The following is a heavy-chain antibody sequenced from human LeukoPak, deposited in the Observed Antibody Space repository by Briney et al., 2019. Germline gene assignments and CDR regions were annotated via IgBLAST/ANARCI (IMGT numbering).Heavy chain of an antibody. CDR3: ARDSDTCTGCAFDM. J-gene: IGHJ3*02. CDR1: GFTFSSYS. D-gene: IGHD1-26*01. Sequence: GSLRLSCAASGFTFSSYSMNWVRQAPGKGLEWVANLNQYESEKNYVDSVRGRFTISRDNAKSSLYLQMNSLRVEDTALYYCARDSDTCTGCAFDMWGQGTMVTVSS. V-gene: IGHV3-7*01. CDR2: LNQYESEK.